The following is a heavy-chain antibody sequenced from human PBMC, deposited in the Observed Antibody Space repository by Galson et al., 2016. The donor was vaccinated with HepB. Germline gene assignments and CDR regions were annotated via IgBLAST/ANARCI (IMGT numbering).Heavy chain of an antibody. J-gene: IGHJ5*02. V-gene: IGHV4-39*02. D-gene: IGHD3-10*01. Sequence: SETLSLTCSVSGGSISSSTYDWGWIRQTPGKGLEWIGSMFYSGSADYNPSLKRRVTIFAETSKTAFSLRLTSVTAADTAVYYCVRDRPGGTAFGVAAFDPWGQGILVTVSS. CDR1: GGSISSSTYD. CDR2: MFYSGSA. CDR3: VRDRPGGTAFGVAAFDP.